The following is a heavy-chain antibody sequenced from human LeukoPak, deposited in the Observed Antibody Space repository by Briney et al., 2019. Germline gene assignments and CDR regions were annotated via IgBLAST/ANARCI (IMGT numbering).Heavy chain of an antibody. J-gene: IGHJ4*02. CDR2: IIPIFGTA. D-gene: IGHD5-18*01. V-gene: IGHV1-69*05. CDR3: ARDISAFGYSYES. Sequence: SVKVSCKASGGTFSSYAISWVRRAPGQGLEWMGRIIPIFGTANYAQKFQGRVTITTDESTSTAYMELSSLRSEDTAVYYCARDISAFGYSYESWGQGTLVTVSS. CDR1: GGTFSSYA.